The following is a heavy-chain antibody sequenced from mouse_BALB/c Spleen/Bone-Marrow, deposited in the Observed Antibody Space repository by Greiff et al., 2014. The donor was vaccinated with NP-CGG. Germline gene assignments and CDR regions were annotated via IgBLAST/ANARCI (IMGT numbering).Heavy chain of an antibody. J-gene: IGHJ3*01. V-gene: IGHV5-6-5*01. D-gene: IGHD2-10*02. CDR2: ISSGGST. Sequence: DVQLVESGGGLVKPGGSLKLSCAASGFTFSSYAMSWVRQTPEKRLEWVASISSGGSTYYPDSVKGRFTISRDNARNILYLQMSSLRSEDTAMYYCAKRGAYGNFGFAYWGQGTLVTVSA. CDR3: AKRGAYGNFGFAY. CDR1: GFTFSSYA.